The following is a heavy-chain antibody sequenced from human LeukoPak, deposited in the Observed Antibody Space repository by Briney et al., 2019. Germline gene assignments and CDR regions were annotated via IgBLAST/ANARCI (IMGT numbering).Heavy chain of an antibody. J-gene: IGHJ4*02. CDR2: ISYDASSK. D-gene: IGHD3-16*01. CDR1: GFTFSSYG. Sequence: PGGSLRLSCVASGFTFSSYGMHWVRQAPGKGLEWVAVISYDASSKYSADSVKGRFTISRDNSKNTLYLQMNSLRPEDTALYYCAKDHLTYMITFGGFDYWGQGTLVTVSS. V-gene: IGHV3-30*18. CDR3: AKDHLTYMITFGGFDY.